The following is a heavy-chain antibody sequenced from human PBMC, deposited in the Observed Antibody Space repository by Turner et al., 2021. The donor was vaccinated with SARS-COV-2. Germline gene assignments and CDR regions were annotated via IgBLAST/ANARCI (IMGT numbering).Heavy chain of an antibody. V-gene: IGHV3-33*01. CDR3: ARDGGTGTTFPFFDY. D-gene: IGHD1-7*01. CDR2: IWYAGSYK. J-gene: IGHJ4*02. CDR1: GFTFSSYG. Sequence: QVQLLESGGGVVQLGRSLSLPCAASGFTFSSYGMYWVPQAPGKGLEWVAVIWYAGSYKYYADSVKGRFTISRDNSKTTLYLQMNSLRAEDTALYYCARDGGTGTTFPFFDYWGQGTLVTVSS.